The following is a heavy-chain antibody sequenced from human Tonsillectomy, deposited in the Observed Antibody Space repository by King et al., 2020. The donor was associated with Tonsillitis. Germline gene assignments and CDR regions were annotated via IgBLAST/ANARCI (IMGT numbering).Heavy chain of an antibody. CDR1: GGSISSYY. D-gene: IGHD3-22*01. V-gene: IGHV4-59*01. Sequence: VQLQESGPGLVKPSETLSLTCTVSGGSISSYYWSWIRQPPGKGLGWIGYIYYSGSTNYNPSLKSRVTISVDTSKTQFSLKLSSVTAADTAVYYCARSQYYYDTIGYLYFDYWGQGTLVTVSS. J-gene: IGHJ4*02. CDR3: ARSQYYYDTIGYLYFDY. CDR2: IYYSGST.